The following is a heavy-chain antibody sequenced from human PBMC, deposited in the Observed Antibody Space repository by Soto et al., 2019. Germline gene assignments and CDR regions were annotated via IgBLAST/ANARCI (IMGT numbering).Heavy chain of an antibody. D-gene: IGHD4-17*01. V-gene: IGHV3-23*01. CDR3: AHPRGYGVFDAYDF. Sequence: GILRLSCAASGFTLSTYAMCWVRQAPGKGLEWVSAISGSGSDTYHADSVKGRFSISRDNSISTLYPQMNSLRTEDTAVYYCAHPRGYGVFDAYDFWGQGAMVTVSS. J-gene: IGHJ3*01. CDR2: ISGSGSDT. CDR1: GFTLSTYA.